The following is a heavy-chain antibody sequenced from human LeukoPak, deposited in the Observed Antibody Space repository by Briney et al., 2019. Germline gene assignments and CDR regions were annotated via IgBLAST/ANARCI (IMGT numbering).Heavy chain of an antibody. Sequence: GGSLRLSCAASGFTLSSYDMHWVRQAPGKGLEWVANIKQDGSEKYYVDSVKGRFTISRDNAKNSLYLQMNSLRAEDTAVYYCARDQERVLGIVGAYDYWGQGTLVTVSS. D-gene: IGHD1-26*01. CDR1: GFTLSSYD. J-gene: IGHJ4*02. CDR3: ARDQERVLGIVGAYDY. CDR2: IKQDGSEK. V-gene: IGHV3-7*01.